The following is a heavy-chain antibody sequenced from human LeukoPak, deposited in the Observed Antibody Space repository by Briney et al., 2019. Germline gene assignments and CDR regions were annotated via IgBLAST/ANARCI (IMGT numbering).Heavy chain of an antibody. CDR3: ARADYYDSSGYLAGAFDI. CDR1: GGTFSSYA. V-gene: IGHV1-69*13. J-gene: IGHJ3*02. D-gene: IGHD3-22*01. Sequence: ASVKVSCKASGGTFSSYAISWVRQAPGQGLEWMGGIIPIFGTANYAQKFQGRVTITADESTSTAYMELSSLRSEDTAVYYCARADYYDSSGYLAGAFDIWGQGTMVTVSS. CDR2: IIPIFGTA.